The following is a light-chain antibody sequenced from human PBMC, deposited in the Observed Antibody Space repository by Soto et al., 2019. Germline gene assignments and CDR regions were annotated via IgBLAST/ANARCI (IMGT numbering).Light chain of an antibody. V-gene: IGKV3-11*01. CDR3: QQRLNWPLT. CDR2: DAS. CDR1: QSVSSY. Sequence: EIVLTQSPGTLSLSPGERATLSCRASQSVSSYLAWYQQKPGQAPRLLIYDASNRATGIPARFSGSGSGTDFTLTISSLEPEDFAVYYCQQRLNWPLTFGVGTKVEIK. J-gene: IGKJ4*01.